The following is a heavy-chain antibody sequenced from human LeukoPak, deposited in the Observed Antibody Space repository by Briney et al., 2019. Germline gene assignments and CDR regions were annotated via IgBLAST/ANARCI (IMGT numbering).Heavy chain of an antibody. V-gene: IGHV3-30*02. Sequence: PGGSLRLSCAASGFTFSSYGMHWVRQAPGKGLEWVAFIRYDGSNKYYADSVKGRFTISRDNAKNSLYLQMNSLRAEDTALYYRAKGRRFDSSGYYFDYFDYWGQGTLVTVSS. CDR1: GFTFSSYG. CDR2: IRYDGSNK. CDR3: AKGRRFDSSGYYFDYFDY. J-gene: IGHJ4*02. D-gene: IGHD3-22*01.